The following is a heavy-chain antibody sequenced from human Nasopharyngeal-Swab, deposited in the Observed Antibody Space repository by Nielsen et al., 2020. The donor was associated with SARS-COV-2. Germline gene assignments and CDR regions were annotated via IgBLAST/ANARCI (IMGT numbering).Heavy chain of an antibody. V-gene: IGHV3-23*01. Sequence: WIRQPPGKGLEWVSAISGSGGSTYYADSVKGRFTISRDNSKNTLYLQMNSLRAEDTAVYYCAKDSCSSTSCYTWDWGENWLDPWGQGTLVTVSS. D-gene: IGHD2-2*02. CDR2: ISGSGGST. J-gene: IGHJ5*02. CDR3: AKDSCSSTSCYTWDWGENWLDP.